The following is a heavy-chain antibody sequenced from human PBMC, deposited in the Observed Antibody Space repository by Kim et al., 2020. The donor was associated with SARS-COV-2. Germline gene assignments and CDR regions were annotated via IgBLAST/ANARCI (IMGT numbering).Heavy chain of an antibody. CDR3: ARLAGSYLGPFDY. D-gene: IGHD1-26*01. CDR1: GGSISSYY. Sequence: SETLSLTCNVSGGSISSYYWSWIRQPPGKGLEWIEYIYYSGRTNYNPSLKSRVTISVDTSKNQYSLKLSSVTAADTAVYYCARLAGSYLGPFDYWGQGTLVTVSS. CDR2: IYYSGRT. J-gene: IGHJ4*02. V-gene: IGHV4-59*08.